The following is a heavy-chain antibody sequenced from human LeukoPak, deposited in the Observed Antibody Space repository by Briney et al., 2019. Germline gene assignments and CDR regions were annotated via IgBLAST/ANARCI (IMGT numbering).Heavy chain of an antibody. J-gene: IGHJ4*02. CDR1: GYTFTGYY. Sequence: ASVNVSCTASGYTFTGYYMHWVRQAPGQGLEWMGWINPNSGGTNYAQKFQGRVTMTRDTSISTAYMELSRLRSDDTAVYYCARIPPGYCSSTSCSVLWGQGTLVTVSS. D-gene: IGHD2-2*03. CDR3: ARIPPGYCSSTSCSVL. V-gene: IGHV1-2*02. CDR2: INPNSGGT.